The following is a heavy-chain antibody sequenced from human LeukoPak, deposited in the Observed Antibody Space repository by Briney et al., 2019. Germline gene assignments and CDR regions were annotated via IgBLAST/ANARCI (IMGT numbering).Heavy chain of an antibody. CDR3: VKGGSYSGYYFDY. Sequence: PGGSLRLSCAASGFTFSSYAMSWVRQAPGKGLERVSNISGSSGATYYADSVKGRFTISRDNSKYTLYLQMNSLRAEDTAVYYCVKGGSYSGYYFDYWGQGTLVTVSS. CDR2: ISGSSGAT. J-gene: IGHJ4*02. D-gene: IGHD5-12*01. CDR1: GFTFSSYA. V-gene: IGHV3-23*01.